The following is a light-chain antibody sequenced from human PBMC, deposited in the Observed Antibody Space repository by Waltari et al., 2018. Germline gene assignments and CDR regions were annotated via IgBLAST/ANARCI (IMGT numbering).Light chain of an antibody. V-gene: IGKV1-39*01. CDR3: QQTNTVPLT. CDR2: AAS. Sequence: DIQMTQSPSSLSASVGDRVTITCRASHSITTYLNWYQQKPGKAPNLLIYAASSLQSGFPSKFSGSGSGTEFTLTISSLRPEDFSTYYCQQTNTVPLTFGGGTKVEIK. CDR1: HSITTY. J-gene: IGKJ4*01.